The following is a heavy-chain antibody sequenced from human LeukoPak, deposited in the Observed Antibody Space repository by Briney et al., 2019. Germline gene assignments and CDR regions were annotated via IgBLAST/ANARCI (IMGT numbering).Heavy chain of an antibody. D-gene: IGHD3-10*01. CDR1: GFTFSSYW. Sequence: GSLRLSCAASGFTFSSYWMHWVRQAPGKGLVWVSRINSDGSGTTYADSVKGRFTISRDNAKNTLYLQMNSLRAEDTAVYYCASDLLPYGSGSYNDYWGQGTLVTVSS. J-gene: IGHJ4*02. V-gene: IGHV3-74*01. CDR3: ASDLLPYGSGSYNDY. CDR2: INSDGSGT.